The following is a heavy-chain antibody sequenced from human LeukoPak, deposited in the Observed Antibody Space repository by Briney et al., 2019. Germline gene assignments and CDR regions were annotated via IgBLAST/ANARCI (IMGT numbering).Heavy chain of an antibody. CDR2: IYSGGST. CDR3: AIDYYDSSGYSDY. D-gene: IGHD3-22*01. V-gene: IGHV3-53*01. J-gene: IGHJ4*02. Sequence: GGSLRLSCAASGFTVSSNYMSWVRQAPGKGLEWVSVIYSGGSTYYADSVKGRFTISRDNSKNTLYLQMNSLRAEDTAVYYCAIDYYDSSGYSDYWGQGTLVTVSS. CDR1: GFTVSSNY.